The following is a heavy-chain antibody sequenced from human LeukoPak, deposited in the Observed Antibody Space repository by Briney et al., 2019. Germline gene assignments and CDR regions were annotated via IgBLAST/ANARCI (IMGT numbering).Heavy chain of an antibody. CDR3: ARGLGVLLWFGDLSRDYYYMDV. J-gene: IGHJ6*03. D-gene: IGHD3-10*01. CDR1: GGSISSSSYY. V-gene: IGHV4-39*07. CDR2: IYYSGST. Sequence: PSETLSLTCTVSGGSISSSSYYWGWIRQPPGKGLEWIGSIYYSGSTNYNPSLKSRVTISVDTSKNQFSLKLSSVTAADTAVYYCARGLGVLLWFGDLSRDYYYMDVWGKGTTVTISS.